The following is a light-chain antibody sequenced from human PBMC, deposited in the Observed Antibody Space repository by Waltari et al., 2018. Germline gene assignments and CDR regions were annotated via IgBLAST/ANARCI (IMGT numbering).Light chain of an antibody. CDR3: LQYNSYPWT. Sequence: DIQMTQSPSTLSASVGGRLTITCRASQSISSWLAWYQQKPGKGPKLLIYQASSLHSGVSSRVSGSGSGTDFALTIASLQPDDFASYYCLQYNSYPWTFGQGTKVEVK. CDR2: QAS. J-gene: IGKJ1*01. V-gene: IGKV1-5*03. CDR1: QSISSW.